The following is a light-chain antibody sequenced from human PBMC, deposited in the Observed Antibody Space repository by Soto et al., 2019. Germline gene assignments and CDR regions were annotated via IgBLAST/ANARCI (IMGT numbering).Light chain of an antibody. CDR2: DAS. CDR3: QQRSNWPPVT. Sequence: EIVLTQSPGTLSLSLGERATLSCRASQSVRSSYLAWYQQKPGQAPRLLIYDASNRATGIPARFSGSGSGTDFTLTISSLEPEDFGVYYCQQRSNWPPVTFGGGTKVEIK. CDR1: QSVRSSY. J-gene: IGKJ4*01. V-gene: IGKV3-11*01.